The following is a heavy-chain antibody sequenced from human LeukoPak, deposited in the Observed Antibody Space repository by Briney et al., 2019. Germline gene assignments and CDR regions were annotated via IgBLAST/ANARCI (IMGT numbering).Heavy chain of an antibody. CDR1: GFTVSNNY. CDR3: ARESAFDI. V-gene: IGHV3-66*01. J-gene: IGHJ3*02. Sequence: GSLRLSCAVSGFTVSNNYMSWVRQAPGKGLEWVSVIYRGGSTYYADSVKGRFTISRDNSKNTLYLQMNSLRAEDTAVYYCARESAFDIWGQGTMVTVSS. CDR2: IYRGGST.